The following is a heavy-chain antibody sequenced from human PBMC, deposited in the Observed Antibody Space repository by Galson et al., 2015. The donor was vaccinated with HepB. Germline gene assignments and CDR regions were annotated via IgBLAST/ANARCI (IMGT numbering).Heavy chain of an antibody. CDR1: GFTFSDYN. J-gene: IGHJ6*04. V-gene: IGHV3-11*01. D-gene: IGHD3-3*01. CDR3: ARYWTRFSPTDV. Sequence: SLRLSCAASGFTFSDYNMHWIRQAPGKGLEWISYISSSGTTIHYADSVKGRFTISRDNAKNSLYLQMHSLRAEDTAVYYCARYWTRFSPTDVWGKGTTVTVSS. CDR2: ISSSGTTI.